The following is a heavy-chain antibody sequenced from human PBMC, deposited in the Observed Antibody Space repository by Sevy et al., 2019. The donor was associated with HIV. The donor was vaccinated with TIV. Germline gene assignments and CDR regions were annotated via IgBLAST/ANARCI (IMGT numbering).Heavy chain of an antibody. J-gene: IGHJ4*02. V-gene: IGHV3-21*01. D-gene: IGHD2-2*01. CDR3: ARGEYCSSTTCSYFDY. CDR1: GFTFSSYS. Sequence: GGSLRLSCAASGFTFSSYSNNWVRQAPGKGLEWVSSISSSSNFIYYADSVKGRFTISRDNAKNSLYLQMHSLRAEDTAVYYCARGEYCSSTTCSYFDYWGQGTLVTVSS. CDR2: ISSSSNFI.